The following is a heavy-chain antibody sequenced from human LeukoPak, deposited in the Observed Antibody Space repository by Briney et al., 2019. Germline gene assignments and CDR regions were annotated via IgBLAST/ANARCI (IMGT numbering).Heavy chain of an antibody. CDR3: ARDPGYCSSTSCYSDAFDI. V-gene: IGHV1-18*01. Sequence: ASVKVSCKASGYTFTSYGISWVRQAPGQGLEWMGWISAYNGNTNYAQKLQGRVTMTTDTSTSIAYMELRSLRSDDTAVYYCARDPGYCSSTSCYSDAFDIWGQGTMVTVSS. J-gene: IGHJ3*02. D-gene: IGHD2-2*01. CDR1: GYTFTSYG. CDR2: ISAYNGNT.